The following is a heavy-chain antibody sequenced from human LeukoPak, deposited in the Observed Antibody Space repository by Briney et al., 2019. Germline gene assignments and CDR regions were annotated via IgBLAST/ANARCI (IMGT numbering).Heavy chain of an antibody. CDR1: GWSFNDHY. CDR3: ARGQVPAARGYNWFDP. V-gene: IGHV4-34*01. J-gene: IGHJ5*02. CDR2: INARGDT. D-gene: IGHD2-2*01. Sequence: PSETLSLTCAVYGWSFNDHYWNWLRQPPGKGLEWIGEINARGDTNFNPSLKSRVTISVDSSKNQFSLTLRSMIAADTAVYYCARGQVPAARGYNWFDPWGQGTLVTVSS.